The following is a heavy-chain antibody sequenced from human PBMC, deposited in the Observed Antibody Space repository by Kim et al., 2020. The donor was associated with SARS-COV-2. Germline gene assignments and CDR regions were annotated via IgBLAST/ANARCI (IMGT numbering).Heavy chain of an antibody. J-gene: IGHJ4*02. Sequence: YAPKFQGRVTMTRDTSISTVYMEVTRLRSDDTAVYYCARESRGRDNYFDYWGQGTLVTVSS. V-gene: IGHV1-2*02. D-gene: IGHD6-19*01. CDR3: ARESRGRDNYFDY.